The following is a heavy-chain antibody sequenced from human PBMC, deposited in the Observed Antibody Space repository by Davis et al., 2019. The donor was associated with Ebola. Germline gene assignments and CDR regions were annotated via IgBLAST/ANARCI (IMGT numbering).Heavy chain of an antibody. V-gene: IGHV1-46*01. J-gene: IGHJ6*02. CDR2: INLSGGST. CDR3: ARERLRLRTPYGMDV. CDR1: GYTFTSYY. Sequence: ASVKVSCKASGYTFTSYYMHWVRQAPGQGLEWMGIINLSGGSTSYAQKFQGRVTMTRDTSTSTVYMELSSLRSEDTAVYYCARERLRLRTPYGMDVWGQGTTVTVSS. D-gene: IGHD5-12*01.